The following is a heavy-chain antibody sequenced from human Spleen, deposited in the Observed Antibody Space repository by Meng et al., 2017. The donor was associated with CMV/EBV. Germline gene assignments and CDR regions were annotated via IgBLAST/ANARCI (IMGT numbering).Heavy chain of an antibody. CDR1: EFIFSGNY. CDR2: IFHSGST. Sequence: SETLSLTCAASEFIFSGNYMIWIRQAPGKGLEWIGSIFHSGSTFYNPSLKSRVTISVDTSKNQFSLRMKSVTAADTAVYYCASYEGAGSAFDYWGQGTLVTVSS. D-gene: IGHD6-13*01. CDR3: ASYEGAGSAFDY. V-gene: IGHV4-38-2*01. J-gene: IGHJ4*02.